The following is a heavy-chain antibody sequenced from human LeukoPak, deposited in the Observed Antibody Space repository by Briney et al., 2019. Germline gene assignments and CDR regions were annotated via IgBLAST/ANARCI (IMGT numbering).Heavy chain of an antibody. Sequence: GGSLRLSCAGSGFIFSTYWMGWVRQAPGKGLEWVANIKQDGSGEYYVDSVRGRFTISRDNAKKSLYLQMNSLRAEDTAVYYCAKGTLTSATFDYWGQGALVTVSS. D-gene: IGHD4/OR15-4a*01. V-gene: IGHV3-7*01. CDR1: GFIFSTYW. CDR3: AKGTLTSATFDY. CDR2: IKQDGSGE. J-gene: IGHJ4*02.